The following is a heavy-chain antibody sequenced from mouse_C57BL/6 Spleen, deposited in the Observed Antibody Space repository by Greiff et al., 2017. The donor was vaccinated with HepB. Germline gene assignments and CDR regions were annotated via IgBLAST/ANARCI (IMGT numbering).Heavy chain of an antibody. CDR1: GYTFTSYG. Sequence: VQLQQSGAELARPGASVKLSCKASGYTFTSYGISWVKQRTGQGLEWIGEIYPRSGNTYYNEKFKGKATLTADKSSSTAYMELRSLTSEDSAVYCCARSSYDSNYDWYFDVWGTGTTVTVSS. V-gene: IGHV1-81*01. CDR2: IYPRSGNT. J-gene: IGHJ1*03. CDR3: ARSSYDSNYDWYFDV. D-gene: IGHD2-5*01.